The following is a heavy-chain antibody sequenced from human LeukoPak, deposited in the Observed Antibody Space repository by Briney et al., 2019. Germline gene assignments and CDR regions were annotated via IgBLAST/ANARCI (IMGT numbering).Heavy chain of an antibody. CDR3: ARGGWVGFPFDY. D-gene: IGHD1-26*01. V-gene: IGHV4-34*01. CDR1: GGSFSNYY. CDR2: INHSGST. J-gene: IGHJ4*02. Sequence: SGTLSLTCAVYGGSFSNYYWNWIRQPPGKGLEWIGEINHSGSTNYNPSLKSRVTISVDTSKNQFSLKLSSVTAADTAVYYCARGGWVGFPFDYWGQGTLVTVSS.